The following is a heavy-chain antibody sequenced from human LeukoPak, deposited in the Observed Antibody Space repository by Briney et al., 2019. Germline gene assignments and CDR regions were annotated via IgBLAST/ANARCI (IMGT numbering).Heavy chain of an antibody. D-gene: IGHD1-26*01. Sequence: SETLSLTCTVSGGSISSSSYYWGWIRQPPGKGLEWIGEINHSGSTNYNPSLKSRVTISVDTSKNQFSLKLSSVTAADTAVYYCARGEFDYWGQGTLVTVSS. CDR1: GGSISSSSYY. CDR3: ARGEFDY. V-gene: IGHV4-39*07. CDR2: INHSGST. J-gene: IGHJ4*02.